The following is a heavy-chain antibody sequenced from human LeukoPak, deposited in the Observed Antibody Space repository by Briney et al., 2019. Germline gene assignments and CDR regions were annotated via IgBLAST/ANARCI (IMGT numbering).Heavy chain of an antibody. CDR3: ARVGAVAGNWFFDY. Sequence: SETLSLTCTVSGGSISSYYWSWIRQPAGKGLEWIGRIYISGSTSYKPSLKSRVIMSVDTSKNQFSLNLSSVTAADTAVYYCARVGAVAGNWFFDYWGQGILVTVSS. D-gene: IGHD6-19*01. V-gene: IGHV4-4*07. CDR1: GGSISSYY. CDR2: IYISGST. J-gene: IGHJ4*02.